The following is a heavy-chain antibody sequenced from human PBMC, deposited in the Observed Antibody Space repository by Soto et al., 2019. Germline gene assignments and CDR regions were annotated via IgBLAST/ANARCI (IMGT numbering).Heavy chain of an antibody. V-gene: IGHV1-69*08. D-gene: IGHD4-17*01. J-gene: IGHJ6*02. Sequence: QVQLVQSGAEVKKPGSSVKVSCKASGGTFSSHTINWVRQAPGQGLEWMGRIIPILGITNYAQRFQGRVRIIADKFTDTDYMELSSLRSEDTAVYYCAKDRGRGDGDYYYDMDARGQETTVTV. CDR3: AKDRGRGDGDYYYDMDA. CDR1: GGTFSSHT. CDR2: IIPILGIT.